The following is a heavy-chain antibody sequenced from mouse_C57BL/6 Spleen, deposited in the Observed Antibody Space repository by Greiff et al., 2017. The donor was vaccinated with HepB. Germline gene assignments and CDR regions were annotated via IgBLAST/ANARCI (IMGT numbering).Heavy chain of an antibody. CDR3: TRSREGYYFDY. CDR1: GYTFTDYE. Sequence: QVHVKQSGAELVRPGASVTLSCKASGYTFTDYEMHWVKQTPVHGLEWIGAIDPETGGTAYNQKFKGKAILTADKSSSTAYMELRSLTSEDSAVYYCTRSREGYYFDYWGQGTTLTVSS. CDR2: IDPETGGT. J-gene: IGHJ2*01. V-gene: IGHV1-15*01.